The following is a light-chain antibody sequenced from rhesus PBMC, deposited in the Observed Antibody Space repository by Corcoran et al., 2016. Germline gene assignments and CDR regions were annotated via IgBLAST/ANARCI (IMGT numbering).Light chain of an antibody. Sequence: DIQMTQSPSSLSASVGDRVTITCRASENVNNYLNWYQQKTGKAPKLLSSKASTFQSGVPSRVSGSGSGTDYTFTILGLQSEDVATYYCQQYYGTPYTFGQGTKVEIK. CDR2: KAS. V-gene: IGKV1-74*01. CDR1: ENVNNY. J-gene: IGKJ2*01. CDR3: QQYYGTPYT.